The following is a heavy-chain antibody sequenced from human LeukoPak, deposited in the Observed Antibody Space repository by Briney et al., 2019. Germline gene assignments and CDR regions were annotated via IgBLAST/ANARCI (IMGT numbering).Heavy chain of an antibody. J-gene: IGHJ4*02. CDR1: GFRFSSYG. CDR2: VNEDGSEK. V-gene: IGHV3-7*01. Sequence: SGGSLRLSCAASGFRFSSYGMSWVRQALGKGLEWVANVNEDGSEKHYMDSVKGRFTISRDNAKNSLYLQMNSLRVEDTAMYYCARWSDWGQGTLVTVPS. CDR3: ARWSD.